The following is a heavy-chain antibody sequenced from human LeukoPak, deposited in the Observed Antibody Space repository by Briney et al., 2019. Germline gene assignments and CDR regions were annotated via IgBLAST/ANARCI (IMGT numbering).Heavy chain of an antibody. CDR3: ARQGYSCGYSYYFDY. D-gene: IGHD5-18*01. V-gene: IGHV4-59*01. CDR2: IYYSGST. J-gene: IGHJ4*02. CDR1: GGSISSYY. Sequence: SETLSLTCTVSGGSISSYYWSWIRQPPGKGLEWIGYIYYSGSTNYNPSLKSRVTISVDTSKNQFSLRLSSVTAADTAVYYCARQGYSCGYSYYFDYWGQGTLVTVSS.